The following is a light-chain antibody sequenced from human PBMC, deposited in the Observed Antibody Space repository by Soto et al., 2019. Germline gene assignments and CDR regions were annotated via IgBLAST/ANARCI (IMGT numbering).Light chain of an antibody. CDR3: GSYTISSTLMI. CDR2: DVT. CDR1: PSDIGAYNY. Sequence: QSALTQPASVSGSPGQSITISCSGTPSDIGAYNYVSWYQHLPGKAPKVIIYDVTNRPSGVSSRFSGFKSGTTASLTISGLQAEDEANYYCGSYTISSTLMIFGGGTKLTVL. J-gene: IGLJ2*01. V-gene: IGLV2-14*03.